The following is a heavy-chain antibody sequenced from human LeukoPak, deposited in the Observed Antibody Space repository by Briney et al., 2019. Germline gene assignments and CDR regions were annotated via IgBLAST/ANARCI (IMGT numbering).Heavy chain of an antibody. D-gene: IGHD2-2*01. Sequence: PSETLSLTCTVSGGSIRSYYWSWIRQPPGKGLEWIGYIYYSGSTNYNPSLKSRVTISVDTSKNQFSLKLSSVTAADTAVYYCARHRCCSSTSGFDYWGQGTLVTVSS. CDR2: IYYSGST. V-gene: IGHV4-59*08. CDR1: GGSIRSYY. J-gene: IGHJ4*02. CDR3: ARHRCCSSTSGFDY.